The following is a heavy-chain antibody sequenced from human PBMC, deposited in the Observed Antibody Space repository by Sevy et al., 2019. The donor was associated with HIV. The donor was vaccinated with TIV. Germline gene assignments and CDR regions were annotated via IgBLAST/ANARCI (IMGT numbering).Heavy chain of an antibody. CDR3: ARDIAAGFYYYYGMDV. CDR1: GFTFSSYS. V-gene: IGHV3-21*01. Sequence: GGSLRLSCAASGFTFSSYSMNWVRQAPGKGLEWVSSISSSSSYIYYGDSVKGRFTISRDNAKNSLYLQMNSLRAEDTAVYYCARDIAAGFYYYYGMDVWGQGTTVTVSS. D-gene: IGHD6-6*01. J-gene: IGHJ6*02. CDR2: ISSSSSYI.